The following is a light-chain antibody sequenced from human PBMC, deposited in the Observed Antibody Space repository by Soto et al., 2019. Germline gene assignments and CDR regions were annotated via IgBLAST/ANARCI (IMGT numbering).Light chain of an antibody. V-gene: IGLV2-11*01. CDR3: CSFGGSYTGV. CDR1: SXDVGRYNY. CDR2: DVS. J-gene: IGLJ1*01. Sequence: QSVLTQPRSVSGSPGQSVSISCTGTSXDVGRYNYVSWYQQHPDKAPKLMIYDVSERPSGVPVRFSGSKSGNTASLTITGLQGEDEADYYCCSFGGSYTGVFGTGTKVTVL.